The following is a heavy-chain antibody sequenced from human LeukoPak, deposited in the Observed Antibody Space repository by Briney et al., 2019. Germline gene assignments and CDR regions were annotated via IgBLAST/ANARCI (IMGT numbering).Heavy chain of an antibody. D-gene: IGHD2-15*01. CDR1: GFSYRSYG. Sequence: GGSLRLSCAASGFSYRSYGMSWVRQAPGKGREWVSTISGSGTNTYYADSVKGRFTISRDNSKNTLYLHMNSLRAEDTAVYYCAKGSVVVIATNYFDYWGQGTLVTVSS. J-gene: IGHJ4*02. CDR2: ISGSGTNT. V-gene: IGHV3-23*01. CDR3: AKGSVVVIATNYFDY.